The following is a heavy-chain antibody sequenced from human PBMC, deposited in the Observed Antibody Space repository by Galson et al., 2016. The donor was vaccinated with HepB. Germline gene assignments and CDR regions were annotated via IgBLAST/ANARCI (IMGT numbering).Heavy chain of an antibody. D-gene: IGHD1-26*01. CDR1: GYNFDHYG. J-gene: IGHJ4*02. CDR3: ARGGGRGGSDY. V-gene: IGHV1-18*01. CDR2: IAVHNGNT. Sequence: SVKVSCKASGYNFDHYGITWVRQAPGQGLEWMGWIAVHNGNTNYAQKMRGRVTMNTDAATSTTYMELRSLRSDDTAVYYCARGGGRGGSDYWGQGTLVTVTS.